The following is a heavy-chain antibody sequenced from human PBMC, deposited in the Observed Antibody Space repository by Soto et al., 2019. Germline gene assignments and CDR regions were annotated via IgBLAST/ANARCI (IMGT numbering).Heavy chain of an antibody. Sequence: QVQLVESGGGVVQPGRSLRLSCAASGFTFSSYAMHWVRQAPGKGLEWVAVISYDGSNKYYADSVKGRFTISRDNSKNTLYLQMNRMRAEATAVYYCAREGPVTIGYYYGMDVWGQGTTVTVSS. CDR3: AREGPVTIGYYYGMDV. J-gene: IGHJ6*02. V-gene: IGHV3-30-3*01. D-gene: IGHD4-4*01. CDR1: GFTFSSYA. CDR2: ISYDGSNK.